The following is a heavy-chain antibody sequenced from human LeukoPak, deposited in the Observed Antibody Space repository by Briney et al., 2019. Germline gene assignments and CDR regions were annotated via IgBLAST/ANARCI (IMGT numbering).Heavy chain of an antibody. D-gene: IGHD1-26*01. V-gene: IGHV4-39*07. CDR2: IYYSGST. Sequence: SETLSLTCTVSDGSISSSSYYWGRIRQPPGKGLEWIGTIYYSGSTYYNPSLKSRLTISLDTSNNQFSLKLSSVTAADTAVYYCARDRYSGSGVFDYWGQGTLVTVSS. CDR1: DGSISSSSYY. J-gene: IGHJ4*02. CDR3: ARDRYSGSGVFDY.